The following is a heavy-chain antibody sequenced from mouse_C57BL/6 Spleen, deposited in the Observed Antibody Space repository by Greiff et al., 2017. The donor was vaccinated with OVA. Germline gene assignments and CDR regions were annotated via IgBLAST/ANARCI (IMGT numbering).Heavy chain of an antibody. J-gene: IGHJ2*01. Sequence: QVQLQQPGAELVKPGASVKLSCKASGYTFTSYWMQWVKQRPGQGLEWIGEIDPSDSYTNYNQKFKGKATLPVDTSSSTAYMQRSSLTSEDSAVYYCARRGYGTYLDYWGQGTTLTVSS. D-gene: IGHD2-10*02. CDR3: ARRGYGTYLDY. CDR1: GYTFTSYW. CDR2: IDPSDSYT. V-gene: IGHV1-50*01.